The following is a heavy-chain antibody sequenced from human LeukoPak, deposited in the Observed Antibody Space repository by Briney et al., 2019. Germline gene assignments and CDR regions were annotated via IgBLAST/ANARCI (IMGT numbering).Heavy chain of an antibody. Sequence: PSETLSLTCAVYGGSFSGYFWSWIRQPPGKGLGWIGEINHSGRTYFNPSLKSRVTLSVDTSKNQFSLKLTSVTAADTAVYYCTRGQYERNPWGQGTLVTVSS. V-gene: IGHV4-34*01. CDR2: INHSGRT. CDR1: GGSFSGYF. J-gene: IGHJ5*02. CDR3: TRGQYERNP. D-gene: IGHD3-16*01.